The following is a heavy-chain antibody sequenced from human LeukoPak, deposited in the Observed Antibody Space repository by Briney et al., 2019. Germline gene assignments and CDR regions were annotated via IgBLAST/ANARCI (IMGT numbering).Heavy chain of an antibody. J-gene: IGHJ4*02. CDR3: ASLYCSRTSCYLDPDY. CDR1: GGSISSYY. V-gene: IGHV4-59*01. CDR2: IYYSGST. Sequence: SETLSLTCTVSGGSISSYYWSWIRQPPGKGLEWIGYIYYSGSTNYNPSLKSRVTILLDTSKNQFSLKLSSVTAADTAVYYCASLYCSRTSCYLDPDYWGQGTLVTVSS. D-gene: IGHD2-2*01.